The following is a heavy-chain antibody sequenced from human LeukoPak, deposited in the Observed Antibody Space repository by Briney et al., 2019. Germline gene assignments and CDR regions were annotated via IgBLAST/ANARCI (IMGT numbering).Heavy chain of an antibody. Sequence: GGSLRLSCAASGFTVSSKYMSCVRQAPGKGLEWVSVIYSGGSTYYADSVKGRFTISRDNSKNTPYLQMNSLRAEDTAVYYCARASERYSYGYFDYWGQGTLVTVSS. V-gene: IGHV3-53*01. CDR3: ARASERYSYGYFDY. J-gene: IGHJ4*02. D-gene: IGHD5-18*01. CDR1: GFTVSSKY. CDR2: IYSGGST.